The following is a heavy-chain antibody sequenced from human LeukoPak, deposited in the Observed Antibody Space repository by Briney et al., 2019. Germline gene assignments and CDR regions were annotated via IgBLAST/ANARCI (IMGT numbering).Heavy chain of an antibody. J-gene: IGHJ4*02. CDR2: ISSSSSYI. CDR1: GFTFSSYS. V-gene: IGHV3-21*01. CDR3: ARWSRLGELSPQGDY. Sequence: GGSLRLSCAASGFTFSSYSMNWVRQAPGKGLEWVSSISSSSSYIYYADSVKGRFTISRDNAKNSLYLQMNSLRAEDTAVYYCARWSRLGELSPQGDYWGQGALVTVSS. D-gene: IGHD3-16*02.